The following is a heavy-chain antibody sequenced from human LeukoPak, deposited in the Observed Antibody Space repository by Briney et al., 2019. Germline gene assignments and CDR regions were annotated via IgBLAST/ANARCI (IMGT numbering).Heavy chain of an antibody. V-gene: IGHV1-2*02. CDR3: ARKFDMKGFDP. D-gene: IGHD2-15*01. Sequence: GAAVTVSCKASGYTFTGYYMNWVRQAPGQGLEWMGCINSDSGFTKYAQKFQGRVTMTRDTSITTVYMDLTRLTSDDTAVYYCARKFDMKGFDPWGQGTLVTVSS. CDR1: GYTFTGYY. CDR2: INSDSGFT. J-gene: IGHJ5*02.